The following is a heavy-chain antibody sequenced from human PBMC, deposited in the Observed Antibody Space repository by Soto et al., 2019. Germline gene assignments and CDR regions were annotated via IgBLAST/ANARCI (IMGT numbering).Heavy chain of an antibody. CDR3: EAVLSSGRRCWSVDL. CDR1: GFTFSNSS. CDR2: IVVGAGNT. Sequence: SVYVSFKTSGFTFSNSSVQWVRQARVQRLELMGWIVVGAGNTNYAQELQGRLTIIRDVSTNTAYMELRRLRSEDTAVYYCEAVLSSGRRCWSVDLWGQATMVTVSS. V-gene: IGHV1-58*01. D-gene: IGHD2-15*01. J-gene: IGHJ3*01.